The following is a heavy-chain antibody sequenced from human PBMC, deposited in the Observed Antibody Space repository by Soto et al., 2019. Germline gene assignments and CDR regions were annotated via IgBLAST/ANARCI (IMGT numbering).Heavy chain of an antibody. V-gene: IGHV1-8*01. J-gene: IGHJ6*02. Sequence: QVQLVQSGAEVKKPGASVKVSCKASGYTFTSYDINWVRQATGQGLEWMGWMNPNSGNTGYAQKFQGRVTMTRNTSISTAYMELSSLRSEDTAVYYCARVMDTVWYYGMDVWGQGTTVTVSS. CDR3: ARVMDTVWYYGMDV. CDR2: MNPNSGNT. D-gene: IGHD5-18*01. CDR1: GYTFTSYD.